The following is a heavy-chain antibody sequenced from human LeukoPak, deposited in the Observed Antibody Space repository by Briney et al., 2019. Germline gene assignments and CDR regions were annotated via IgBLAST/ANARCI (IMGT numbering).Heavy chain of an antibody. J-gene: IGHJ6*02. Sequence: SETLSLTCTVSGGSIINSSHHWGWIRQPPGKGLEWIGSIYYRGSTYYNPYLKSRVTISVDTSKNPFSLKLSSVTAADTAVYYCASRRESDYYRTYGMDVWGQGTTVTVSS. CDR2: IYYRGST. CDR1: GGSIINSSHH. V-gene: IGHV4-39*01. D-gene: IGHD3-10*01. CDR3: ASRRESDYYRTYGMDV.